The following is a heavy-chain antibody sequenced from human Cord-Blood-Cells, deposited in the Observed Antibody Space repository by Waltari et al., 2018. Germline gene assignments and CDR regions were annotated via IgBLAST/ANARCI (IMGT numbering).Heavy chain of an antibody. J-gene: IGHJ6*02. CDR1: GGSISSYY. CDR3: ARDRPITGTTFGYYYYGMDV. D-gene: IGHD1-20*01. V-gene: IGHV4-59*01. Sequence: QVQLQESGPGLVKPSETLSLTCTVSGGSISSYYWSWIGQPPGKGLEWIGYIYYSGSTNYNPPLKSRVTISVDTSKNQFSLKLSSVTAADTAVYYCARDRPITGTTFGYYYYGMDVWGQGTTVTVSS. CDR2: IYYSGST.